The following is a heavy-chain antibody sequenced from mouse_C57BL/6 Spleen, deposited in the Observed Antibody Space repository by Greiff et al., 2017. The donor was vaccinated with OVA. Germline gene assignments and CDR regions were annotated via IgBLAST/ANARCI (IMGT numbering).Heavy chain of an antibody. Sequence: VKVVESGPELVKPGASVKLSCKASGYTFTSYDINWVKQRPGQGLEWIGWIYPRDGSTKYNEKFKGKATLTVDTSSSTAYMELHSLTSEDSAVYFCARYRDGYYWYFDVWGTGTTVTVSS. D-gene: IGHD2-3*01. CDR2: IYPRDGST. J-gene: IGHJ1*03. V-gene: IGHV1-85*01. CDR3: ARYRDGYYWYFDV. CDR1: GYTFTSYD.